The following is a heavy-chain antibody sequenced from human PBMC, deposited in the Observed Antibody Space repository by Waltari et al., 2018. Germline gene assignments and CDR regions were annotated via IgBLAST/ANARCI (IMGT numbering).Heavy chain of an antibody. D-gene: IGHD3-16*01. J-gene: IGHJ6*02. Sequence: QVQLQQWGAGLLKPSETLSLTCAVYGGSFSGYYWSWIRQPPGKGLEWIGEITHGGSTTSNPSLKMRVTISVDTSKNQFSLKLSSVTAADMAVYYCARHVLGPPWYYYYGMDVWGQGTTVTVSS. CDR3: ARHVLGPPWYYYYGMDV. V-gene: IGHV4-34*01. CDR1: GGSFSGYY. CDR2: ITHGGST.